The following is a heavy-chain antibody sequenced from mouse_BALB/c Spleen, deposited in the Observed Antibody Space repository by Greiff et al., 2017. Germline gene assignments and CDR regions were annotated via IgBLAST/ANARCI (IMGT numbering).Heavy chain of an antibody. V-gene: IGHV5-6-4*01. CDR1: GFTFSSYT. D-gene: IGHD2-14*01. J-gene: IGHJ4*01. Sequence: EVQLVESGGGLVKPGGSLKLSCAASGFTFSSYTMSWVRQTPEKRLEWVATISSGGSYTYYPDSVKGRFTISRDNAKNTLYLQMSSLKSEDTAMYYCTRDDRYDAMDYWGQGTSVTVSS. CDR3: TRDDRYDAMDY. CDR2: ISSGGSYT.